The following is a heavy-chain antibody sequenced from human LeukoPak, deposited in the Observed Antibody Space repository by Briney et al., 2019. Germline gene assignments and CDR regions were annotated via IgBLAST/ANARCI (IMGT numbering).Heavy chain of an antibody. CDR3: ARGANCYHNT. CDR2: IYSGGST. D-gene: IGHD2-21*01. J-gene: IGHJ4*02. V-gene: IGHV3-66*01. CDR1: GFPYWNYW. Sequence: GGPLRLSCAASGFPYWNYWMTCLREAPGKALEGVSHIYSGGSTYYADSVKGRFTISRDNSKNTLYLQMNSLRAEDTAGYYCARGANCYHNTGGQGTLVTVSS.